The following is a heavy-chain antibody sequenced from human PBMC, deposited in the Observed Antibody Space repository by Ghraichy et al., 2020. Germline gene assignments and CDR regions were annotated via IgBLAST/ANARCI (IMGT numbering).Heavy chain of an antibody. CDR1: GFTFSSHA. V-gene: IGHV3-23*01. D-gene: IGHD6-19*01. Sequence: GGSLRLSCAASGFTFSSHAMSWVRQAPGKGLEWVSAISGRGDRSYYPDSVKGRFSVSRYNSKNTLSLQMNSLRVEDTAVYYCARERDSSGWVDYWGQGTLVTVSS. CDR3: ARERDSSGWVDY. J-gene: IGHJ4*02. CDR2: ISGRGDRS.